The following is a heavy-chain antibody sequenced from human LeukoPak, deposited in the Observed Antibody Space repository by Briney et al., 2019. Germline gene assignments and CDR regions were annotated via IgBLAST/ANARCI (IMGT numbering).Heavy chain of an antibody. CDR3: ARGIAAAGTALFN. CDR2: IYSDGST. J-gene: IGHJ4*02. CDR1: GFTVSSNY. Sequence: GGSLRLSCAVSGFTVSSNYMSWVRQAPGKGLEWVSVIYSDGSTYSADSADSVKGRFTISRDNSKDTLYLQIKSLRAEDTAVYYCARGIAAAGTALFNWGQGTLLTVSS. D-gene: IGHD6-13*01. V-gene: IGHV3-53*01.